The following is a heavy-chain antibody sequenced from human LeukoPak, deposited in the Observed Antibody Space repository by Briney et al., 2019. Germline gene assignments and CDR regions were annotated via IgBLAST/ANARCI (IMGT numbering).Heavy chain of an antibody. J-gene: IGHJ4*02. D-gene: IGHD5-24*01. CDR3: ALGAATITPYFDY. CDR1: GGSISSYY. CDR2: IYTSGST. Sequence: SETLSLTCTVSGGSISSYYWSWIRQPPGKGLEWIGYIYTSGSTNYNPSLKGRVTISVDTSKNQFSLKLSSVTAADTAVYYCALGAATITPYFDYWGQGTLVTVSS. V-gene: IGHV4-4*09.